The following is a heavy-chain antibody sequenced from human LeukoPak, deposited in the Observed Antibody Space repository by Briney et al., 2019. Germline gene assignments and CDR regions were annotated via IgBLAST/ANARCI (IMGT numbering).Heavy chain of an antibody. D-gene: IGHD6-13*01. CDR1: GFTFRDYW. V-gene: IGHV3-7*01. CDR3: ARAGGTSWADY. CDR2: VKQDGTEK. J-gene: IGHJ4*02. Sequence: GGSLRLSCEASGFTFRDYWMTWVRQAPGKGLEWVANVKQDGTEKFYVDSVKGRFTISRDNGKNSLYLQMNSPRVKDTAIYYCARAGGTSWADYWGQGTLVTVSS.